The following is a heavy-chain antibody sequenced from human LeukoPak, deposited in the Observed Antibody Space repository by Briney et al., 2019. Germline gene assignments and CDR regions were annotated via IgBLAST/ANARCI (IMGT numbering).Heavy chain of an antibody. CDR1: GYTFTSYD. CDR2: ISAYNGNT. D-gene: IGHD3-10*01. CDR3: ARERTYYYGSGSYYYFDY. V-gene: IGHV1-18*01. J-gene: IGHJ4*01. Sequence: ASVKVSCKASGYTFTSYDISWVRQAPGQGLEWMGWISAYNGNTNYAQKLQGRVTMTTDTSTSTAYMELRSLRSDDTAVYYCARERTYYYGSGSYYYFDYWGQGTLVTVSS.